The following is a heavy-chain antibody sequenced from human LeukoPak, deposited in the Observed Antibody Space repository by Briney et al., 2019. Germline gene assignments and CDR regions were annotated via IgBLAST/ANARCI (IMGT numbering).Heavy chain of an antibody. CDR2: ISSSSYI. D-gene: IGHD3-22*01. V-gene: IGHV3-21*01. CDR1: GFTFSSYS. Sequence: GGSLRLSCAASGFTFSSYSMNWVRQAPGKGLEWVSSISSSSYIYYADSVKGRFTISRDNAKNSLYLQMNSLRAEDTAVYYCARDEEGYCGSSACIDYWGQGTLVTVSS. J-gene: IGHJ4*02. CDR3: ARDEEGYCGSSACIDY.